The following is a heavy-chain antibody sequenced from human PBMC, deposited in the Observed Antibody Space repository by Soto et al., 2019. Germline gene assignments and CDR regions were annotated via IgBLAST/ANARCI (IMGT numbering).Heavy chain of an antibody. V-gene: IGHV3-74*01. Sequence: EMQLVESGGGLVQPGGSLRLSCAASGFTFSSYWMHWVCQTPEKGLVWVSHIDNDGISTTYADSVKGRFTISRDNNKNTRYLQMNSLTVEDSAVCYCVGDDCDLGIEYWGPGTLVTLSS. J-gene: IGHJ4*01. CDR1: GFTFSSYW. CDR3: VGDDCDLGIEY. D-gene: IGHD1-26*01. CDR2: IDNDGIST.